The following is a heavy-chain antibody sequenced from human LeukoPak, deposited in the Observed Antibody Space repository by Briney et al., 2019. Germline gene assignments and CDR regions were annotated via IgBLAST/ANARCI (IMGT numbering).Heavy chain of an antibody. CDR2: ISPSSSFA. J-gene: IGHJ4*02. Sequence: GGSLRLSCVTSGFIFSDYYMSWIRQAPGKGLEWISYISPSSSFANYADSIKGRFTTSRDNAKNSLFLHMNSLGAEDTAMYYCARDDSSGSHFDSWGQGTLVTVSS. CDR3: ARDDSSGSHFDS. CDR1: GFIFSDYY. D-gene: IGHD3-22*01. V-gene: IGHV3-11*05.